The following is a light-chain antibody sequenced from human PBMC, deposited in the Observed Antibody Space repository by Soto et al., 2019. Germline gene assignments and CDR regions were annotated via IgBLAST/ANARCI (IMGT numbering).Light chain of an antibody. CDR2: GAS. J-gene: IGKJ4*01. CDR3: QQLNSYPLT. V-gene: IGKV1-9*01. Sequence: DIQLTQSPSFLSASVGDRVTITCRASQDISTYLAWYQQKPGEAPKLLIYGASTLQSGVPSRFSGSGSGTEFTLTISSLQPEDFATYYCQQLNSYPLTFGGGTKVEIK. CDR1: QDISTY.